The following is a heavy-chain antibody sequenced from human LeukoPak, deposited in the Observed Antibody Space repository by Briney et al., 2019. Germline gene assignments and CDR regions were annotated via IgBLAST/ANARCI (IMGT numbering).Heavy chain of an antibody. CDR3: ARDMGELLWFGGGDAFDI. V-gene: IGHV1-18*01. CDR1: GYTFTSYG. Sequence: ASVKVSCKASGYTFTSYGISWVRQAPGQGLEWMGWISAYNGNTNYAQKLQDRVTMTADTSTSTAYMELRSLRSDDTAVYYCARDMGELLWFGGGDAFDIWGQGTMVTVSS. D-gene: IGHD3-10*01. CDR2: ISAYNGNT. J-gene: IGHJ3*02.